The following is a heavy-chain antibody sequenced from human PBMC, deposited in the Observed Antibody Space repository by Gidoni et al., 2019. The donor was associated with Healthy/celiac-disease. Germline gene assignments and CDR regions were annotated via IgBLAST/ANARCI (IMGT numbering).Heavy chain of an antibody. CDR3: ARDYTYYDFWSGYYLGYYYYGMDV. CDR2: INSDGSST. D-gene: IGHD3-3*01. J-gene: IGHJ6*02. CDR1: GFTFSSYW. Sequence: EVQLVESGGGLVQPGGSLRLSCAASGFTFSSYWMHWVRQAPGKGLVWVSRINSDGSSTSYADSVKGRFTISRDNAKNTLYLQMNSLRAEDTAVYYCARDYTYYDFWSGYYLGYYYYGMDVWGQGTTVTVSS. V-gene: IGHV3-74*01.